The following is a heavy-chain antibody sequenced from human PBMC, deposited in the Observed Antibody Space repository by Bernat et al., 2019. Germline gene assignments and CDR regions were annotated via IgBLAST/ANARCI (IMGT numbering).Heavy chain of an antibody. CDR1: GFTFSTYA. Sequence: QVQLVESGGGVVQPGRSLRLSCAASGFTFSTYAMHWVRQAPGKGLEWVAIIWYDGSNKYYADSVKGRFTMSRDNSKNTLYLQMNSLRVEDTAVYYCARDRTVGHYGVFDYWGQGTLVTVSS. CDR2: IWYDGSNK. V-gene: IGHV3-33*01. CDR3: ARDRTVGHYGVFDY. D-gene: IGHD4-17*01. J-gene: IGHJ4*02.